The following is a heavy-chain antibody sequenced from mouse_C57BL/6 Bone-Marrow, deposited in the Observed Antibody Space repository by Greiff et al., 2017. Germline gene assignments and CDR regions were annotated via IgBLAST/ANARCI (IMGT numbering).Heavy chain of an antibody. Sequence: EVQLQPSGAELVKPGASVKLSCTASGFNIKDYYMPWVKQRTEQGLEWIGRIDPEDGATKSAPQFHGKAPIPADTSSNTAYRQLSSLTSEDSAVDYCAFDGYPFAYWGQGTLVTVSA. D-gene: IGHD2-3*01. CDR2: IDPEDGAT. CDR3: AFDGYPFAY. CDR1: GFNIKDYY. J-gene: IGHJ3*01. V-gene: IGHV14-2*01.